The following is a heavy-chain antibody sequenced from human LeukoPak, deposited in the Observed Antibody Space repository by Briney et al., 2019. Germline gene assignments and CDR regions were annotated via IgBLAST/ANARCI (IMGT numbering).Heavy chain of an antibody. J-gene: IGHJ5*02. V-gene: IGHV4-39*01. CDR2: IYYSGST. D-gene: IGHD3-3*01. CDR1: GGSISSSSYY. CDR3: VGSGFDFWSGYYP. Sequence: SETLSLTCTVSGGSISSSSYYWGWIRQPPGKELEWIGSIYYSGSTYYNPSLKSRVTISVDTSKNQSSLKLSSVTAADTAVYYCVGSGFDFWSGYYPWGQGTLVTVSS.